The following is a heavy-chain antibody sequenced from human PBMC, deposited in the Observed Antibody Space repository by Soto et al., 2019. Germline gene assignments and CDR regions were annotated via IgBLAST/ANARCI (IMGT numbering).Heavy chain of an antibody. Sequence: SGPTLVNPTQTLTVTCTFSGFSLSTSGAGVGWIRQSPGKAPEWLALISWKDEKRYNPGLKSRLTITKDTSKNQVVLTMTDLDPVDTATYFCAHRYGGNYYRYYFDYWGQGTLVTVSS. J-gene: IGHJ4*02. D-gene: IGHD1-26*01. CDR3: AHRYGGNYYRYYFDY. V-gene: IGHV2-5*01. CDR2: ISWKDEK. CDR1: GFSLSTSGAG.